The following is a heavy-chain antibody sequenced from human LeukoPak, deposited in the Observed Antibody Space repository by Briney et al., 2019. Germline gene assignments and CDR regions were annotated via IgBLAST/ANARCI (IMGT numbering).Heavy chain of an antibody. CDR2: IIPIFGTA. CDR3: AREGSGSFNWFDP. Sequence: ASVKVSCKASGGTFSSYAISWVRRAPGQGLEWMGGIIPIFGTANYAQKFQGRVTITTDESTSTAYMELSSLRSEDTAVYYCAREGSGSFNWFDPWGQGTLVTVSS. D-gene: IGHD1-26*01. CDR1: GGTFSSYA. V-gene: IGHV1-69*05. J-gene: IGHJ5*02.